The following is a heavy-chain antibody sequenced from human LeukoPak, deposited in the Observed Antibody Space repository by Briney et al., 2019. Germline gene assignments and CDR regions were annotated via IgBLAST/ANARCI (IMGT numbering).Heavy chain of an antibody. Sequence: QPGRSLRLSCVASKFTFNNYTIHWVRQAPGKGLEWVAVISYDGSNKYYTDSVTGRFTISRDNSKNTLYLEMNSLRLEDTAVYYRARVGDILLPAARGRGAFDIWGQGTMVTVSS. CDR2: ISYDGSNK. D-gene: IGHD2-2*01. CDR3: ARVGDILLPAARGRGAFDI. V-gene: IGHV3-30-3*01. J-gene: IGHJ3*02. CDR1: KFTFNNYT.